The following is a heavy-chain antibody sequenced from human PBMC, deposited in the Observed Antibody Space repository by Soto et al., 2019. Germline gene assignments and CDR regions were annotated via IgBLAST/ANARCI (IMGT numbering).Heavy chain of an antibody. D-gene: IGHD3-3*02. CDR1: GFTFSGYA. CDR2: ISGSGGST. CDR3: AKDSAMFGRGGYDYGMDV. J-gene: IGHJ6*02. Sequence: TGGSLRLSCAASGFTFSGYAMSWVRQAPGKGLEWVSAISGSGGSTYYADSVKGRFTISRDNSKNTLYLQMNSLRAEDTAVYYCAKDSAMFGRGGYDYGMDVWGQGTTVTVSS. V-gene: IGHV3-23*01.